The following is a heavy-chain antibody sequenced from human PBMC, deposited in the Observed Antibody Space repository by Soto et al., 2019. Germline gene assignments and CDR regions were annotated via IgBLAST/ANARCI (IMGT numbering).Heavy chain of an antibody. J-gene: IGHJ3*02. CDR3: ARMVTGGAFDI. D-gene: IGHD2-21*02. CDR2: IYYSGST. CDR1: GGSISSYY. Sequence: QVQLQESGPGLVKPSETLSLTCTVSGGSISSYYWSWIRQPPGKGLEWIGYIYYSGSTNYNPSLESRVTISVDTSKNQFSLKLSSVTAADTAVYYCARMVTGGAFDIWGQGTMVTVSS. V-gene: IGHV4-59*01.